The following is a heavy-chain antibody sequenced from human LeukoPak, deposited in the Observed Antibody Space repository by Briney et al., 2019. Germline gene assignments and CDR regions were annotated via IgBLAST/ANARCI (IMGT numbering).Heavy chain of an antibody. Sequence: PSETLSLTCTVSGGSISSSSYYWGWIRQPPGKGLEWIGSIYYSGSTNYNPSLKSRVTISVDTSKNQFSLKLSSVTAADTAVYYCARHRRSTSYYDILGQRGFDYWGQGTLVTVSS. CDR3: ARHRRSTSYYDILGQRGFDY. V-gene: IGHV4-39*01. J-gene: IGHJ4*02. D-gene: IGHD3-9*01. CDR1: GGSISSSSYY. CDR2: IYYSGST.